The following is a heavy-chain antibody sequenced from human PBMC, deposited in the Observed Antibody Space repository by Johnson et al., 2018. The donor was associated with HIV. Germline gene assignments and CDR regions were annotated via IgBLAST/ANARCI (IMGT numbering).Heavy chain of an antibody. Sequence: VQLVESGGGVVQPGRSLRASCAASGFGFSRYVMHWVRQAPGKGLEWVSGISGSGGSTYYADSVKGRFTISRDNSKNTLYLQMNSLRAEDTAVYYCANLGYSSSWDYDGFDIWGQGTMVTVSS. CDR2: ISGSGGST. J-gene: IGHJ3*02. V-gene: IGHV3-23*04. CDR3: ANLGYSSSWDYDGFDI. CDR1: GFGFSRYV. D-gene: IGHD6-13*01.